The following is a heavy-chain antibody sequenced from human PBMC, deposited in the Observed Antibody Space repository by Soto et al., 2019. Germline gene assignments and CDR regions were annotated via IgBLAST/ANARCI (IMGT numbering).Heavy chain of an antibody. CDR3: TRGIASSSLVTFDV. J-gene: IGHJ3*01. V-gene: IGHV3-33*03. CDR1: GFTFSSYG. CDR2: IWYDGSNK. Sequence: PGGSLRLSCAASGFTFSSYGMHWVRQAPGKGLEWVAVIWYDGSNKYYADSVKGRFTISRDSPKNSLSLQMDSLRREDTAVYYCTRGIASSSLVTFDVWGQGTMVTVSS. D-gene: IGHD3-16*01.